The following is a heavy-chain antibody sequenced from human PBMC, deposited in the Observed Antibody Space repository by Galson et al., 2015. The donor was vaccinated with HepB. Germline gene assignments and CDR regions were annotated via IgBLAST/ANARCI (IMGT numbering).Heavy chain of an antibody. CDR2: ITPSGDNT. D-gene: IGHD6-19*01. CDR1: GFTFSYYA. V-gene: IGHV3-23*01. Sequence: SLRLSCAASGFTFSYYAMSWVRQAPGKGLEWISAITPSGDNTYYADSMKGRFTISRDNSRGTLFLQMNSLRADDTAIYYCAKVFPEKTDGWYRQALYYFHAGGQVTRVTVSS. CDR3: AKVFPEKTDGWYRQALYYFHA. J-gene: IGHJ4*02.